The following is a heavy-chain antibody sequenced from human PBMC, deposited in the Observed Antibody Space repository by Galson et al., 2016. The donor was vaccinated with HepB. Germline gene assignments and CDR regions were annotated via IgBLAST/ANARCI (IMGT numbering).Heavy chain of an antibody. CDR3: AKGRSTPPHESVYGFILQTEPFDS. V-gene: IGHV3-30*18. CDR2: ISYDGTNE. J-gene: IGHJ4*02. CDR1: GFTFNKHA. Sequence: SLRLSCAASGFTFNKHAMHWVRQAPGKGLEWLAVISYDGTNEYFVDSGKGRFTISRDNAKNTVYLQLNNLRTEDTAMYYCAKGRSTPPHESVYGFILQTEPFDSWGQGTLVTVSS. D-gene: IGHD3-10*01.